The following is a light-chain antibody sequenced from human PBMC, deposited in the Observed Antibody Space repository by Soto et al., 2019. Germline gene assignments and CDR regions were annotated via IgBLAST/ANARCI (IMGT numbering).Light chain of an antibody. J-gene: IGKJ1*01. Sequence: DIQMTQSPSSLSASVEDRVIITCRASQSISNHLNWYQQKPGKAPKLLIFAASSLQSGVPSRFSGSRSGPDFTLTISNLQPEDFATYYCQQSYSSPPTFGQGTKVDIK. V-gene: IGKV1-39*01. CDR3: QQSYSSPPT. CDR2: AAS. CDR1: QSISNH.